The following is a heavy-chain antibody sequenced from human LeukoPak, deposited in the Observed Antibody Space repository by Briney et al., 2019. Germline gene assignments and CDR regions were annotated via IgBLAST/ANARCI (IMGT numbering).Heavy chain of an antibody. J-gene: IGHJ4*02. CDR3: ARVWDSGSSDFDY. D-gene: IGHD1-26*01. CDR2: FDPEDGET. CDR1: GYTLTELS. Sequence: GASVKVSCKVSGYTLTELSMHWVRQAPGKGLEWMGGFDPEDGETIYAQKFQGRVTMTRNTSISTAYMELSSLKSEDTAVYYCARVWDSGSSDFDYWGQGTLVTVSS. V-gene: IGHV1-24*01.